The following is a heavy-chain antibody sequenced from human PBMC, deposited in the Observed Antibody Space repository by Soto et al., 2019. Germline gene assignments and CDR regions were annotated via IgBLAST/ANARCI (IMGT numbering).Heavy chain of an antibody. V-gene: IGHV1-69*12. CDR3: ARNPMTTVTTIYYYGMDV. Sequence: QVQLVQSGAEVKKPGSSVKVSCKASGGTFSSYAIGWVRQAPGQGLEWMGGIIPIFGAADYAQKFQGRVTITADESTSTAYMELSSLRSEDTAVYYCARNPMTTVTTIYYYGMDVWGQGTTVTVSS. D-gene: IGHD4-17*01. J-gene: IGHJ6*02. CDR1: GGTFSSYA. CDR2: IIPIFGAA.